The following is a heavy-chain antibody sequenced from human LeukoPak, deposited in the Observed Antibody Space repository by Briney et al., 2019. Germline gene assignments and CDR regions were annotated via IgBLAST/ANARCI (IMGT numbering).Heavy chain of an antibody. V-gene: IGHV4-30-2*01. J-gene: IGHJ4*02. CDR1: GGSISSGGYS. D-gene: IGHD2-2*01. CDR2: IHHSGST. Sequence: SQTLSLTCAVSGGSISSGGYSWSWIRQPPGKGLEWIGYIHHSGSTYYNPSLKSRITISVDRSKNQFSLKLSSVTAADTAVYYCARARGYCSSTSCYFDYWGQGTLVTVSS. CDR3: ARARGYCSSTSCYFDY.